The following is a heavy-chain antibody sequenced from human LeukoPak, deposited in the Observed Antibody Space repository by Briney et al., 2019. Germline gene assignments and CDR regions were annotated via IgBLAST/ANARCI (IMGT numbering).Heavy chain of an antibody. V-gene: IGHV6-1*01. J-gene: IGHJ4*02. CDR1: GDSVSSNSAA. Sequence: SQTLSLTCAISGDSVSSNSAAWNWIRQSPSRGPEWLGRTYYRSKWYNDYAVSVKSRITINPDTSKNQFSLQLNSVTPEDTAVYYCARDPGVGAYYDFWSGYYPFDYWGQGTLVTVSS. D-gene: IGHD3-3*01. CDR2: TYYRSKWYN. CDR3: ARDPGVGAYYDFWSGYYPFDY.